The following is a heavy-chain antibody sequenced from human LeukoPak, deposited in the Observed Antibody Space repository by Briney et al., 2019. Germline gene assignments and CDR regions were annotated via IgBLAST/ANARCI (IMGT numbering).Heavy chain of an antibody. CDR3: AAVDFDY. CDR2: IKSKTDGGTT. CDR1: GFTLSNAW. D-gene: IGHD4-23*01. V-gene: IGHV3-15*01. J-gene: IGHJ4*02. Sequence: GALRLSCAASGFTLSNAWMSWVRQAPGKGLEWVGRIKSKTDGGTTDYAAPVKDKFTISRDDSKNTLYLQMNSLKTEDTAVYYCAAVDFDYWGQGTLVTVSS.